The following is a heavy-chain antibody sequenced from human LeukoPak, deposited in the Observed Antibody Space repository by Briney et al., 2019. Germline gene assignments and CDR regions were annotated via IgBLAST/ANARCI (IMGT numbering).Heavy chain of an antibody. CDR3: ARASLGANYYYYMDV. CDR1: GGSISSYY. D-gene: IGHD5-12*01. J-gene: IGHJ6*03. CDR2: IYYSGST. V-gene: IGHV4-59*01. Sequence: SETLSLTCTVSGGSISSYYWSWIRQPPGKGLEWIGYIYYSGSTNYNPSLKSRVTISVDTSKNQFSLKLSSVTAADTAVYYCARASLGANYYYYMDVWGKGTTVTVSS.